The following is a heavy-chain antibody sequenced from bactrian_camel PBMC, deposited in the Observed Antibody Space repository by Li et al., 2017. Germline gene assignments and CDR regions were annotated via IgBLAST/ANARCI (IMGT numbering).Heavy chain of an antibody. V-gene: IGHV3S53*01. CDR2: IDNGGKL. CDR3: TADPFAVVAGSRTCAGA. Sequence: HVQLVESGGGSVEPGGSLRLSCTGSVYSYRTYSMAWFRQVPGKEREEEREAVAIIDNGGKLKYAESVKGRFTISRDNAKRTLYLQMNNLKPEDTGVYYCTADPFAVVAGSRTCAGAWSQGTQVTVS. J-gene: IGHJ6*01. CDR1: VYSYRTYS. D-gene: IGHD6*01.